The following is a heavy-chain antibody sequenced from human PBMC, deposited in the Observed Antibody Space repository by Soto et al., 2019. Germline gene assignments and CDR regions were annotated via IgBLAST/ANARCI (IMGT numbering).Heavy chain of an antibody. D-gene: IGHD3-16*01. V-gene: IGHV1-18*01. J-gene: IGHJ4*02. Sequence: ASVKVSCKVSGYRFTTYGINWVRQAPGQGLEWVGWFNPDNQNTNYAQKFQDRVSLTTDSPTNTAYMELRDLRSDDTAVYYCARVRFGDPFDFWGQGSLVTVSS. CDR2: FNPDNQNT. CDR1: GYRFTTYG. CDR3: ARVRFGDPFDF.